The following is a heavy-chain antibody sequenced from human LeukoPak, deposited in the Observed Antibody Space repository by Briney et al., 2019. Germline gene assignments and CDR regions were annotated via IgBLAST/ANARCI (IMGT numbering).Heavy chain of an antibody. J-gene: IGHJ4*02. CDR2: INHSGST. CDR3: ARDQGFGEWGFDY. Sequence: SETLSLTCTVSGGCISGYYWSWVRQPPGKGLEWIGEINHSGSTNYNPSLKSRVTISVDTSKNQFSLKLSSVTAADTAVYYCARDQGFGEWGFDYWGQGTLVTVSS. V-gene: IGHV4-34*01. D-gene: IGHD3-10*01. CDR1: GGCISGYY.